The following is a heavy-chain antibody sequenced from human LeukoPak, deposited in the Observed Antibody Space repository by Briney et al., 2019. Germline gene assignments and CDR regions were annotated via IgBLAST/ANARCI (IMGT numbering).Heavy chain of an antibody. D-gene: IGHD5-12*01. CDR3: ATGDIVATIGY. J-gene: IGHJ4*02. V-gene: IGHV1-3*01. CDR1: GYTFTSYA. Sequence: ASVKVSCKASGYTFTSYAMHWVRQAPGQRLEWMGWINAGNGNTKYSQKSQGRVTITRDTSASTAYMELSSLRSEDTAVYYCATGDIVATIGYWGQGTLVTVSS. CDR2: INAGNGNT.